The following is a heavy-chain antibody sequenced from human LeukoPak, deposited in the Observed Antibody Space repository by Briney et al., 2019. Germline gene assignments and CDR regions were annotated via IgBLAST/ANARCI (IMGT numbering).Heavy chain of an antibody. J-gene: IGHJ5*02. CDR1: GDSVTSNF. D-gene: IGHD2/OR15-2a*01. CDR2: VPHSGKT. CDR3: ARDFYASGFYFWFDP. V-gene: IGHV4-59*02. Sequence: SETLSLTCTVSGDSVTSNFWNWIRQSPGKGLEWIAYVPHSGKTKYNPALASRVNISLDTSNNRFSLRLSSVTAADTAVYYCARDFYASGFYFWFDPWGQGILVTVSS.